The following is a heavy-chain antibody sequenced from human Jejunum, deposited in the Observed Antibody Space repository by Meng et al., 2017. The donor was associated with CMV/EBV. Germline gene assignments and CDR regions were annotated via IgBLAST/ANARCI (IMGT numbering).Heavy chain of an antibody. CDR3: VRDRIPATGYYSTGV. Sequence: FSFDDYTMHWVRQAPGKGLEWVSLISWNGDTTYYADSVKGRFTISRDNNKNSLYLQMNSLRAEDTALYYCVRDRIPATGYYSTGVWGQGTTVTVSS. CDR2: ISWNGDTT. D-gene: IGHD6-13*01. J-gene: IGHJ6*02. CDR1: FSFDDYT. V-gene: IGHV3-43*01.